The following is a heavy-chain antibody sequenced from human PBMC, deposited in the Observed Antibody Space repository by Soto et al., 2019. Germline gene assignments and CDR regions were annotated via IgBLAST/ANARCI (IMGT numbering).Heavy chain of an antibody. CDR3: ARAGYYSNYDGLDY. CDR1: GFTFSSYG. Sequence: QVQPVESGGGVVQPGRSLRLSCAASGFTFSSYGMHWVRQAPGKGLEWVAVIWYDGSNKYYADSVKGRFTISRDNSKNTLYLQMNSLRAEDTAVYYCARAGYYSNYDGLDYWGQGTLVTVSS. D-gene: IGHD4-4*01. V-gene: IGHV3-33*01. J-gene: IGHJ4*02. CDR2: IWYDGSNK.